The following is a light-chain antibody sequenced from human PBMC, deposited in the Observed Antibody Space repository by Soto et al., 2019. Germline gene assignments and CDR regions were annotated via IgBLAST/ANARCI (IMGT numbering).Light chain of an antibody. J-gene: IGKJ1*01. V-gene: IGKV1-5*03. CDR3: QNYNSYSEA. CDR1: QTISSW. Sequence: DIQMTQAPSTLSGPVGDRVTITCRASQTISSWLAWYQQKPGKAPKLLIYKASTLKSGVPSRFSGSGSGTEFTLTISSLQPDDFATYYCQNYNSYSEACGQGTKVDIK. CDR2: KAS.